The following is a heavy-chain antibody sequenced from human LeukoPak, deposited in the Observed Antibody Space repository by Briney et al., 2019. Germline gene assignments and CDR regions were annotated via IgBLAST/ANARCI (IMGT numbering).Heavy chain of an antibody. J-gene: IGHJ6*03. CDR2: INWNGGST. V-gene: IGHV3-20*04. CDR1: GFTFDDYG. CDR3: ARRESTYQNYYYFYYMDV. Sequence: GGSLRLSCAASGFTFDDYGMSWVRQAPGKGLEWVSAINWNGGSTDYADSVKGRFTISRDNAKNSLYLQMNSLRAEDTALYYCARRESTYQNYYYFYYMDVWGKGTTVTVSS.